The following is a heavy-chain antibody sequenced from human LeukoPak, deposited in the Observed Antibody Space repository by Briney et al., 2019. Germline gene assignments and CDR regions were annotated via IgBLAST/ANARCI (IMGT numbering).Heavy chain of an antibody. CDR3: ARDTYSSNWYGMDV. Sequence: SQTLSLTCAISGDSVSSNSVTWNWIRQSPSRGLEWLGRTYYRSKWYNDYAVSVKSRITINPDTSKNHFSLQLNSVTPEDTALYYCARDTYSSNWYGMDVWGQGTTVTVSS. CDR2: TYYRSKWYN. D-gene: IGHD6-13*01. V-gene: IGHV6-1*01. J-gene: IGHJ6*02. CDR1: GDSVSSNSVT.